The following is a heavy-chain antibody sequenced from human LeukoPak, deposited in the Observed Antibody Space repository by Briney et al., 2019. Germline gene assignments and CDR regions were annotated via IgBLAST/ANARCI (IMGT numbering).Heavy chain of an antibody. CDR3: ARLVVVPGRAFDI. J-gene: IGHJ3*02. CDR2: ITPNSGAT. CDR1: GYTFTGYY. D-gene: IGHD2-2*01. Sequence: GASVKVSCKASGYTFTGYYMHWVRQAPGQGLEWMGWITPNSGATNYAQKFQGRVTMTRDTSISTAYMELSSLRSEDTAVNYCARLVVVPGRAFDIWGQGTVVTVSS. V-gene: IGHV1-2*02.